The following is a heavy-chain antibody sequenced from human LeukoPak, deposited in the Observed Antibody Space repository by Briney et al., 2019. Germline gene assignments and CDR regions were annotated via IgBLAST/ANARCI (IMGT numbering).Heavy chain of an antibody. J-gene: IGHJ4*02. Sequence: SETLSLTCAVYGGSFSGYYWSWIRQPPGKGLEWIGEINHSGSTNYNPSLKSRVTISVDTSKNQFSLKPSSVTAADTAVYYCAASSTGSGYPYRSYYFDYWGQGTLVTVSS. V-gene: IGHV4-34*01. CDR2: INHSGST. CDR1: GGSFSGYY. D-gene: IGHD5-12*01. CDR3: AASSTGSGYPYRSYYFDY.